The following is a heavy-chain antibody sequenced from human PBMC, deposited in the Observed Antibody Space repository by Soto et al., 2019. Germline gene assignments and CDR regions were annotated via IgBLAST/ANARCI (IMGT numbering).Heavy chain of an antibody. Sequence: QVQLVQSGAEVKKPGSSVKVSCKASGGTFSSYAISWVQQAPGQGLEWMGGLIPISGTANYAQKFQGRVTITADESTSTAYMELSSLRSEDTAVYYCARSQGSSTSLEIYYYYYYGMDVWGQGTTVTVSS. CDR1: GGTFSSYA. CDR3: ARSQGSSTSLEIYYYYYYGMDV. CDR2: LIPISGTA. V-gene: IGHV1-69*01. D-gene: IGHD2-2*01. J-gene: IGHJ6*02.